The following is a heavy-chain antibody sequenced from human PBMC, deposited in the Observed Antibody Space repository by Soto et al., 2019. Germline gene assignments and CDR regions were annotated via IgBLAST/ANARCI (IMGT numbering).Heavy chain of an antibody. CDR1: GFTFSGYW. Sequence: GGSLRLSCGASGFTFSGYWMSWVRQAPGKGLEWVANIKQDGSEKYYVDSVKGRFTISRDNAKNSLYLQMNSLRAEDTAVYYCARVPVAGATTYYYYGMDVWGQGTTVTVSS. J-gene: IGHJ6*02. CDR3: ARVPVAGATTYYYYGMDV. V-gene: IGHV3-7*01. D-gene: IGHD1-26*01. CDR2: IKQDGSEK.